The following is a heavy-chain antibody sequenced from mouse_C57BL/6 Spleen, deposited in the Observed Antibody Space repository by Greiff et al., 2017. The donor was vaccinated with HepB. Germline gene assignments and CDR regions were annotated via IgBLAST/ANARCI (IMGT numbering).Heavy chain of an antibody. CDR2: IDPSDSYT. D-gene: IGHD1-1*01. J-gene: IGHJ1*03. V-gene: IGHV1-59*01. CDR3: ALLREDV. Sequence: QVQLQQPGAELVRPGTSVKLSCKASGYTFTSYWMHWVKQRPGQGLEWIGVIDPSDSYTNYNQKFKGKATLTVDTSSSTAYMQLSSLTSEDSAVYYCALLREDVWGTGTTVTVSS. CDR1: GYTFTSYW.